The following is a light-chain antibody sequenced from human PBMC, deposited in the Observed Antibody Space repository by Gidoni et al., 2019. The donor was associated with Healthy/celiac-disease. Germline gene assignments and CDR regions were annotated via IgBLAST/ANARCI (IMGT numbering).Light chain of an antibody. CDR3: QQYDNLPLT. CDR1: QDISNY. Sequence: DIQMTQSPSSLSASAGDRVTITCQASQDISNYLNWYQQKPGKAPKLLIYDASNLETGVPSRFSGSGSGTDFTFTISSLQPEDIATYSCQQYDNLPLTFGGGTKVEIK. CDR2: DAS. J-gene: IGKJ4*01. V-gene: IGKV1-33*01.